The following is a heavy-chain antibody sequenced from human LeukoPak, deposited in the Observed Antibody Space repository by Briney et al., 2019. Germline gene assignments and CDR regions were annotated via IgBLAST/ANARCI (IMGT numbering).Heavy chain of an antibody. CDR3: ASFGPSSSSEYFQH. CDR1: GYTFTGYY. CDR2: INPNSGGT. V-gene: IGHV1-2*02. J-gene: IGHJ1*01. Sequence: ASAKVSCKASGYTFTGYYMHWVRQAPGQGLEWMGWINPNSGGTNYAQKFQGRVTMTRDTSISTAYMELSRLRSDDTAVYYCASFGPSSSSEYFQHWGQGTLVTVSS. D-gene: IGHD6-6*01.